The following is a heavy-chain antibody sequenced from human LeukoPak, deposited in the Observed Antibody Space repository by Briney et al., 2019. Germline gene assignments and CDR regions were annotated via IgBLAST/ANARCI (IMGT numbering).Heavy chain of an antibody. D-gene: IGHD6-13*01. Sequence: GGSLRLSCAASGFTFSSYAMSWVRQAPGKGLEWVSAISGSGGSTYYADSVKGRFTTSRDNSKNTLYLQMNSLRAEDTAVYYCAKDRVAAALYYYMDVWGKGTTVTVSS. CDR3: AKDRVAAALYYYMDV. CDR2: ISGSGGST. V-gene: IGHV3-23*01. J-gene: IGHJ6*03. CDR1: GFTFSSYA.